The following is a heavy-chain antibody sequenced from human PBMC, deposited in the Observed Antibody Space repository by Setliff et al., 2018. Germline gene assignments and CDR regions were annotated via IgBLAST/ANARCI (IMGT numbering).Heavy chain of an antibody. J-gene: IGHJ4*02. CDR3: ARGGTFRYFDY. CDR2: IYYSGST. Sequence: KPSETLSLTCTVSGGSITSTSYYWGWIRQPPGKGLEWIGSIYYSGSTYYNPSLKSRVTISVDTSKNQFSLKLSSVTAADTAVYYCARGGTFRYFDYWGQGTPVTVSS. V-gene: IGHV4-39*07. CDR1: GGSITSTSYY. D-gene: IGHD5-12*01.